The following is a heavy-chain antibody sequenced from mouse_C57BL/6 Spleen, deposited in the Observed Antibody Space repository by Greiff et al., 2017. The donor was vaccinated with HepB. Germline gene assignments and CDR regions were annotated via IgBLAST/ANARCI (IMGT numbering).Heavy chain of an antibody. J-gene: IGHJ3*01. CDR3: ARGEDDYDGEFAY. CDR2: ISDGGSYT. V-gene: IGHV5-4*01. Sequence: EVQLVESGGGLVKPGGSLKLSCAASGFTFSSYAMSWVRQTPEKRLEWVATISDGGSYTYYPDNVKGRFTISRDNAKNNLYLQMSHLKSEDTAMYYCARGEDDYDGEFAYWGQGTLVTVSA. CDR1: GFTFSSYA. D-gene: IGHD2-4*01.